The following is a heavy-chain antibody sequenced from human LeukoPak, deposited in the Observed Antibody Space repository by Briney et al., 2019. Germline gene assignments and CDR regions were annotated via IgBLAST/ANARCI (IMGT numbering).Heavy chain of an antibody. CDR2: ISSGSTI. J-gene: IGHJ4*02. CDR1: GFTFSSYE. V-gene: IGHV3-48*03. CDR3: ARSVGQFDY. Sequence: PAGSLRLSCAAYGFTFSSYEMNWVRQAQGKGLEWVSYISSGSTIYYADSVKGRFTISRDNAKNSLYLQMNSLRAEDTAVYYCARSVGQFDYWGQGTLVTVSS. D-gene: IGHD1-26*01.